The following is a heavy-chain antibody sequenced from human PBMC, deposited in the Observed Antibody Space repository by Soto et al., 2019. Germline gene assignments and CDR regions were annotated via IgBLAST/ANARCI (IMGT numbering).Heavy chain of an antibody. J-gene: IGHJ6*02. V-gene: IGHV1-18*01. CDR1: GYTFTSYG. Sequence: QVQLVQSGAEVKKPGASVKVSCKASGYTFTSYGISWVRQAPGQGLEWMGWISAYNGNTKYAQKLQGRVTMTTDTSTCPASMELRSLGSDDTAVYSCARRAPPLVSWCRGTTFTVSS. CDR3: ARRAPPLVS. CDR2: ISAYNGNT.